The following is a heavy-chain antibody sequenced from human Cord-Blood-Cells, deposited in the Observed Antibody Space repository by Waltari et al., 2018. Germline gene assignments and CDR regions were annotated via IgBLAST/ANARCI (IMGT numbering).Heavy chain of an antibody. D-gene: IGHD2-15*01. V-gene: IGHV4-34*01. CDR3: AREDIVVVVAATRNDAFDI. CDR2: INHSGST. CDR1: GWSFSGYY. Sequence: QVQLQQWGAGLSQPSATLSLTCAVYGWSFSGYYCSWIRPPPATGLEWIGEINHSGSTNYNPSLKSRVTISVDTSKNQFSLKLSSVTAADTAVYYCAREDIVVVVAATRNDAFDIWGQGTMVTVSS. J-gene: IGHJ3*02.